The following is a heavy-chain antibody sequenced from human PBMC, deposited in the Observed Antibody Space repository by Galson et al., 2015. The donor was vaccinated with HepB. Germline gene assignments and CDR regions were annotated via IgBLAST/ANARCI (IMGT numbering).Heavy chain of an antibody. CDR2: IYSGAST. V-gene: IGHV3-66*02. CDR1: GFTVSSNY. Sequence: SLRLSCAASGFTVSSNYMSWVRQAPGKGLEWVSVIYSGASTHYARSVKGRFTISRDNSGNTLFLHMNSLRPEDTALYYCVKGGGYSAIRGRAGFDSWGQGALVTVSS. D-gene: IGHD5-12*01. J-gene: IGHJ4*02. CDR3: VKGGGYSAIRGRAGFDS.